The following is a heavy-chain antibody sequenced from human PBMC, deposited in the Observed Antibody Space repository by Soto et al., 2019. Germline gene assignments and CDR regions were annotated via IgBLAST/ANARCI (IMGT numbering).Heavy chain of an antibody. Sequence: AEAMQSSYKGSGYRFTSYWISWVRQMPGKGLEWMGRIDPSDSYTNYSPSFQGHVTISADKSISTAYLQWSSLKASDTAMYYCARPRTRRVGATRSYSGMDGWGKGTTVTV. J-gene: IGHJ6*04. D-gene: IGHD1-26*01. CDR3: ARPRTRRVGATRSYSGMDG. CDR2: IDPSDSYT. V-gene: IGHV5-10-1*01. CDR1: GYRFTSYW.